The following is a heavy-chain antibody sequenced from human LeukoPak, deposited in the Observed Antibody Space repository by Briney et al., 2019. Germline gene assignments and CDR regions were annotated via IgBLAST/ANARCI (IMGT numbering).Heavy chain of an antibody. CDR2: ISSGGKTI. Sequence: GGSLRLSCAASGFTFSDNYMSWIRQAPGKGLEWVSYISSGGKTISYADSVKGRFTISRDNAKNSLYLQMNSLGAEDTAFYYCARDDLLHRNWFDPWGQGTLVTVSS. J-gene: IGHJ5*02. D-gene: IGHD3-22*01. V-gene: IGHV3-11*01. CDR3: ARDDLLHRNWFDP. CDR1: GFTFSDNY.